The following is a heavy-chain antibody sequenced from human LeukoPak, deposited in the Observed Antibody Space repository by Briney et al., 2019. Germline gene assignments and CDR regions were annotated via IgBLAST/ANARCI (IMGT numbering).Heavy chain of an antibody. CDR3: ARDPYYYYGMDV. CDR2: IYYSGST. CDR1: GGSVSSGSYY. Sequence: PSGTLSLTCTVSGGSVSSGSYYWSWIRQPPGKGLEWIGYIYYSGSTNYNPSLKSRVTISVDTSKNQFSLKLSSVTAADTAVYYCARDPYYYYGMDVWGQGTTVTVSS. V-gene: IGHV4-61*01. J-gene: IGHJ6*02.